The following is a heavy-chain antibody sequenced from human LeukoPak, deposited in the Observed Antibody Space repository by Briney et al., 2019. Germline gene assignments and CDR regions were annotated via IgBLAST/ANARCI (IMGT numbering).Heavy chain of an antibody. J-gene: IGHJ4*02. D-gene: IGHD3-10*01. V-gene: IGHV3-15*01. CDR3: TTDGLMVRGVMHND. CDR1: GFTFSNAW. Sequence: GGSLRLSCAASGFTFSNAWMSWVRQAPGKGLEWVGRIKSKTDGGTTDYAAPVKGRFTISRDDSGNTLFLQMNSLKTEDKAVYYCTTDGLMVRGVMHNDWGQGTLVTVSS. CDR2: IKSKTDGGTT.